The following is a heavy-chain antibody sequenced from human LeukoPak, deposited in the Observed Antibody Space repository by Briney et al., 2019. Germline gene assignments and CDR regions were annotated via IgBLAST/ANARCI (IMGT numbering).Heavy chain of an antibody. D-gene: IGHD2-8*01. CDR2: IYYSGST. V-gene: IGHV4-59*01. CDR1: GGSISSYY. CDR3: ARTSVVPFDP. Sequence: SETLSLTCTVSGGSISSYYWSWIRQPPGKGLEWIGYIYYSGSTNYNPSLKSRVTISVDTSKNQFSLKLSSVTAADTAVYYCARTSVVPFDPWGQGTLVTVSS. J-gene: IGHJ5*02.